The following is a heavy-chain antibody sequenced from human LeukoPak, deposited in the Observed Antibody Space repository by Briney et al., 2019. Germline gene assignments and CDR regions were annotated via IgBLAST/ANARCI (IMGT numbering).Heavy chain of an antibody. CDR3: ARDPDWIAVAGTVHDY. CDR2: IRYDGSNK. V-gene: IGHV3-30*02. CDR1: GFTFSSYG. D-gene: IGHD6-19*01. J-gene: IGHJ4*02. Sequence: GGSLRLSCAASGFTFSSYGMHWVRQAPGKGLEWVAFIRYDGSNKYYADSVKGRFTISRDNSKNTLYLQMNSLRADDTAVYYCARDPDWIAVAGTVHDYWGQGTLVTVSS.